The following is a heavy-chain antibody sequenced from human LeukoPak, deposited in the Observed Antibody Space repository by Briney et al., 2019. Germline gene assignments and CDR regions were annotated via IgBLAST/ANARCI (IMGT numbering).Heavy chain of an antibody. J-gene: IGHJ4*02. Sequence: PGGSLRLSCAASGFTFSSYAMHWVRQAPGKGLEWVAVISYDGSNKYYADSVKGRFTISRDNSKNTLHLQMNSLRAEDTAIYYCAKASLGHCSGAFCYHFDSWGQGTLVTVSS. CDR1: GFTFSSYA. V-gene: IGHV3-30*04. D-gene: IGHD2-15*01. CDR3: AKASLGHCSGAFCYHFDS. CDR2: ISYDGSNK.